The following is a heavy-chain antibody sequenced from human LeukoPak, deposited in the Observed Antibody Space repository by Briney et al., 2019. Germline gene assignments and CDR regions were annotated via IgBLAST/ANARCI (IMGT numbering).Heavy chain of an antibody. D-gene: IGHD4-17*01. V-gene: IGHV4-4*07. J-gene: IGHJ4*02. Sequence: SETLSLTCTVSGGSISSYYWSWIRQPAGKGLEWIGRIYTSGSTNYNPSLKSRVTISVDTSKNQFSLKLSSVTAADTAVYYCARGISGTVTTLFDYWGQGTLVTVSS. CDR2: IYTSGST. CDR1: GGSISSYY. CDR3: ARGISGTVTTLFDY.